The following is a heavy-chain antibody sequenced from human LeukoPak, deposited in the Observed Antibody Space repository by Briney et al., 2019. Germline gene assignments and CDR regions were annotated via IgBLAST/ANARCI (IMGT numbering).Heavy chain of an antibody. CDR1: GFTFSSYA. Sequence: GGSLRLSCAASGFTFSSYAMSWVRQAPGKGLEWVSAISGSGGSTYYADSVKGRFTISRDNSKNTLYLQMNSLRAEDTAVYYCAKDLVYDSSGYYTPGAFDVWGQGTMVTVSS. J-gene: IGHJ3*01. V-gene: IGHV3-23*01. CDR2: ISGSGGST. D-gene: IGHD3-22*01. CDR3: AKDLVYDSSGYYTPGAFDV.